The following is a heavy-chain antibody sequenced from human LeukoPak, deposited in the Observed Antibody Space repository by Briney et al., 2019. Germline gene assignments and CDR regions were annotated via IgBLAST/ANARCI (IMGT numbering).Heavy chain of an antibody. V-gene: IGHV3-64D*09. CDR2: ISSNGGST. D-gene: IGHD5-12*01. CDR1: GFTFSSYA. CDR3: VKDDVFGATRWYFDY. J-gene: IGHJ4*02. Sequence: GGSLRLSCSASGFTFSSYAMHWVRQAPGKGLEYVSAISSNGGSTYYADSVKGRFTISRDNSKNTLYLQMSILRAEDTAVYYCVKDDVFGATRWYFDYWGQGTLVTVSS.